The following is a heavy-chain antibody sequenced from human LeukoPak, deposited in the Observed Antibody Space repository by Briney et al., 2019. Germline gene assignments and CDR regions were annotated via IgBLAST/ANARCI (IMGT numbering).Heavy chain of an antibody. Sequence: PGGSLRLSCAASGFTFSSYSMNWVRQAPGKGLEWVSYISSSSSTVYYADSVKGRFTISRDNAKNSLYLQMNSLRAEDTAVYYCVIGLLAYFDYWGQGTLVTVSS. CDR3: VIGLLAYFDY. J-gene: IGHJ4*02. CDR1: GFTFSSYS. D-gene: IGHD2-15*01. V-gene: IGHV3-48*01. CDR2: ISSSSSTV.